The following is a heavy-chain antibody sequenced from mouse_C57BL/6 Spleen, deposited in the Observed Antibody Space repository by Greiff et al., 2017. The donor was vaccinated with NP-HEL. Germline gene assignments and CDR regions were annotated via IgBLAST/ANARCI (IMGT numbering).Heavy chain of an antibody. J-gene: IGHJ4*01. V-gene: IGHV1-81*01. Sequence: QVQLQQSGAELARPGASVKLSCTASGYTFTSYGISWVQQSPGQGLEWIGEIYPRSGNTYYNEKFKGKATLTADKSSSTAYMELRSLTSEDSAVYFCARSPYYYGSSYGAMDYWGQGTSVTVSS. CDR2: IYPRSGNT. D-gene: IGHD1-1*01. CDR1: GYTFTSYG. CDR3: ARSPYYYGSSYGAMDY.